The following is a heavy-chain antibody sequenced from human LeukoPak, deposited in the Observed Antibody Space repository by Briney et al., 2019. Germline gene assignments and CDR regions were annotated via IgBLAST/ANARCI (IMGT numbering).Heavy chain of an antibody. D-gene: IGHD2-2*01. Sequence: SETLSLTCTVSGGSISSGEYYWSWLRQPPGKGLEFIGFIHDSGSTNYNPSLKSRVTVSADTSKNQFSLRLSSVTAADTAVYYCARAYCNSATCSGVGYFDLWGRGTLVTVSS. J-gene: IGHJ2*01. CDR3: ARAYCNSATCSGVGYFDL. V-gene: IGHV4-61*08. CDR2: IHDSGST. CDR1: GGSISSGEYY.